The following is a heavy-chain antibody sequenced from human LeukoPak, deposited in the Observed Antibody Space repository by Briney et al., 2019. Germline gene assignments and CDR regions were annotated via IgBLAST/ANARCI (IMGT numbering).Heavy chain of an antibody. J-gene: IGHJ5*02. D-gene: IGHD2-21*02. CDR3: AREGDCVWSNWFDP. CDR1: GYSISSGYY. V-gene: IGHV4-38-2*02. Sequence: PSETLSLTRTVSGYSISSGYYWGWIRQPPGKGLEWIGSIYHSGSTYYNPSLKSRVTISVDTSKNQFSLKLSSVTAADTAVYYCAREGDCVWSNWFDPWGQGTLVTVSS. CDR2: IYHSGST.